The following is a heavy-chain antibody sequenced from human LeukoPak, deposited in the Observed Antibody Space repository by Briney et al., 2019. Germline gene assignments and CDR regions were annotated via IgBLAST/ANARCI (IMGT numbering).Heavy chain of an antibody. CDR1: GGSIISSSYY. CDR2: IYYSGST. CDR3: ARPFLHTQLSAFDI. J-gene: IGHJ3*02. D-gene: IGHD5-18*01. V-gene: IGHV4-39*01. Sequence: SETLSLTCTVSGGSIISSSYYWGWIRQPPGKGLEWIGSIYYSGSTYYNPSLKSRVTISVDTSKNQFSLKLSSVTVADTAVYYCARPFLHTQLSAFDIWGQGTMVTVSS.